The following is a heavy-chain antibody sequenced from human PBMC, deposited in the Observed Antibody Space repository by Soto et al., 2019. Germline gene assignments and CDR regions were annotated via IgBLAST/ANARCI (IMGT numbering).Heavy chain of an antibody. CDR1: GGSFSGYY. CDR2: INHSGST. V-gene: IGHV4-34*01. CDR3: ARGLNFWSTRPNPFDP. D-gene: IGHD3-3*01. J-gene: IGHJ5*02. Sequence: PSETLSLTCAVYGGSFSGYYWSWIRQPPGKGLEWIGEINHSGSTNYNPSLKSRVTISVDTSKNQFSLKLSSVTAADTAVYYCARGLNFWSTRPNPFDPWGQGTLVTVSS.